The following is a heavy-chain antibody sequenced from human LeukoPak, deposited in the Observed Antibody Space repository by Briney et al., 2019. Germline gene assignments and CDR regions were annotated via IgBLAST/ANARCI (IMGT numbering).Heavy chain of an antibody. CDR1: GFMFNNYW. Sequence: PGGSLRLSCAASGFMFNNYWMNWVRQAPDKGPEWVATIKEDGTEKYYVDSVKGRFTISRDNAKNTLYLQMNSLRAEDTAVYFCVRLVYCSGGSCRDYWGQGTLVTVSS. D-gene: IGHD2-15*01. J-gene: IGHJ4*02. CDR3: VRLVYCSGGSCRDY. CDR2: IKEDGTEK. V-gene: IGHV3-7*02.